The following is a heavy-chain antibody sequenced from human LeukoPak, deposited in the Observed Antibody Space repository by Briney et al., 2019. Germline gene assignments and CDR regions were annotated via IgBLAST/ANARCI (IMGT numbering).Heavy chain of an antibody. D-gene: IGHD3-3*01. V-gene: IGHV3-7*01. CDR1: GFIFSSYW. CDR2: IKQDGSEK. J-gene: IGHJ6*03. Sequence: GGSLRLSCAAAGFIFSSYWMSWVRQAPGKGLEWVANIKQDGSEKYWVDSVKGRFTISRDNAKNSLYLQMNSLRAEDTAVYYCARDRSAGITIFGVVITHYYYYMDVWGKGTTVTVSS. CDR3: ARDRSAGITIFGVVITHYYYYMDV.